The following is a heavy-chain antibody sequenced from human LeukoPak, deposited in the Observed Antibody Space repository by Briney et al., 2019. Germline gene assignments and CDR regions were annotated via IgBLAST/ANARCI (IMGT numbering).Heavy chain of an antibody. Sequence: PSETLSLTCTVSGGSISSYYWSWIRQPPGKGLEWIGYIYYSGSTNYNPSLKSRVTISVDTSKNQFSLKLSSVTAADTAVYYCARVTVAATLYYYYYMDVWGKGTTVTVSS. V-gene: IGHV4-59*01. CDR3: ARVTVAATLYYYYYMDV. J-gene: IGHJ6*03. CDR2: IYYSGST. CDR1: GGSISSYY. D-gene: IGHD2-15*01.